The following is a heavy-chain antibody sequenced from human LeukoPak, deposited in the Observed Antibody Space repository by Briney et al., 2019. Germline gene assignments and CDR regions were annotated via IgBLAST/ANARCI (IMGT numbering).Heavy chain of an antibody. J-gene: IGHJ3*02. Sequence: PSETLSLTCAVYGGSFSGYYWSWIRQPPGKGLEWIGEINHSGSTNYNPSLKSRVTISVDTSKNQFSLKLSSVTAADTAVYYCARASNFPGRQLAPGDAFDIWGQGTTVTVSS. CDR3: ARASNFPGRQLAPGDAFDI. V-gene: IGHV4-34*01. CDR1: GGSFSGYY. CDR2: INHSGST. D-gene: IGHD6-13*01.